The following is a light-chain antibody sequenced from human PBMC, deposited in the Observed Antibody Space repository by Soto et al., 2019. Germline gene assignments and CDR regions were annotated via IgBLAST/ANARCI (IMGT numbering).Light chain of an antibody. CDR2: AAS. Sequence: DIQMTQSPSSLSASVGDRVTITCRASQNINIYLSWFRQKPGKAPNLLIHAASTLQSGVPSRFSGTRSGTEFTLTISSLQPEDSATYYCQQSYSTPLTFGQGTRLEIK. V-gene: IGKV1-39*01. CDR3: QQSYSTPLT. J-gene: IGKJ5*01. CDR1: QNINIY.